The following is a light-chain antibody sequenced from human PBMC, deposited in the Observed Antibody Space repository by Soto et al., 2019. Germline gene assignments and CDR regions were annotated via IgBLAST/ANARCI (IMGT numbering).Light chain of an antibody. J-gene: IGLJ2*01. CDR1: SSNIKTNG. Sequence: QSVLTQPPSASGTPGQRVTISCSGGSSNIKTNGVSWYQQVPGAAPKLLIYSNNQRPSVAPDRFSGSKSGTSASLAISGLQSEDEATYHCATWDDSLNGLIFGGGTKLTVL. CDR2: SNN. V-gene: IGLV1-44*01. CDR3: ATWDDSLNGLI.